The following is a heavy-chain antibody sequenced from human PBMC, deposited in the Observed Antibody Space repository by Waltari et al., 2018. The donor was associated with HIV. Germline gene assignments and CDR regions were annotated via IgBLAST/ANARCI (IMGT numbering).Heavy chain of an antibody. D-gene: IGHD5-18*01. V-gene: IGHV3-30-3*01. CDR3: ARGGYGWLPDGY. CDR2: ISYDGSNK. Sequence: QVQLVESGGGVVQPGRFLRLSCAASGFTLSSSAMPWVRQAPGKGLEWVAVISYDGSNKYYADSVKGRFTISRDNSKNTLYLQMNSLRAEDTAVYYCARGGYGWLPDGYWGQGTLVTVSS. CDR1: GFTLSSSA. J-gene: IGHJ4*02.